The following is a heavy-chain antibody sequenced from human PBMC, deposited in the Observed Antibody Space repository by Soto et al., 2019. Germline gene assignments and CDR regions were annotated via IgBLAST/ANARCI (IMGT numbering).Heavy chain of an antibody. Sequence: ESLSVTCTVSGRHISSYYWSWIRQPAGKGLEWIGRIYTSGITNYNPSLKSRVTMSVDTSKNQFSLKQSSVTAADTAVYYCARGTAYCGGDCSLPGRILYYYYYGMDVWGQGTTVTVSS. J-gene: IGHJ6*02. V-gene: IGHV4-4*07. CDR3: ARGTAYCGGDCSLPGRILYYYYYGMDV. CDR1: GRHISSYY. CDR2: IYTSGIT. D-gene: IGHD2-21*02.